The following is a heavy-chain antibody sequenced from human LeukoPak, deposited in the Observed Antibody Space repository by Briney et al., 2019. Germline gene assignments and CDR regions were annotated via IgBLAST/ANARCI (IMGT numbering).Heavy chain of an antibody. Sequence: PGGSLRLSCAASGFTVSSNYMSWVRQAPGKGLEWVSVIYSGGSAYYADSVKGRFTISRDNSKNTLYLQMNSLRAEDTAVYYCARDVYGSGSYYNSYYGMDVWGQGTTVTVSS. CDR1: GFTVSSNY. V-gene: IGHV3-66*01. CDR2: IYSGGSA. CDR3: ARDVYGSGSYYNSYYGMDV. J-gene: IGHJ6*02. D-gene: IGHD3-10*01.